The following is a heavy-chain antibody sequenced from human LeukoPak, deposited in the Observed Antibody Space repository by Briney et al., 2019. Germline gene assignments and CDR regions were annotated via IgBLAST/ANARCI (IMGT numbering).Heavy chain of an antibody. CDR3: ARDLIYDFWSGYYSGYYYMDV. V-gene: IGHV3-7*01. J-gene: IGHJ6*03. CDR1: GYTFTSYW. D-gene: IGHD3-3*01. CDR2: IKQDGSEK. Sequence: GGSLRLSRAASGYTFTSYWMSWVRQAPGKGLVWVANIKQDGSEKYYVDSVKGRFTISRDNAKNSLYLQMNSLRAEDAAVYYRARDLIYDFWSGYYSGYYYMDVWGKGTAVTVSS.